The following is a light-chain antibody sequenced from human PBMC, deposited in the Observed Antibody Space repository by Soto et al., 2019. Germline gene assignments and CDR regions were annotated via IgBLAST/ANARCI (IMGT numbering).Light chain of an antibody. CDR3: AAWDDSLSARYV. CDR1: SSNIGSNY. CDR2: RNN. J-gene: IGLJ1*01. V-gene: IGLV1-47*01. Sequence: QSVLTQPPSASGTPGQRVTISCSGSSSNIGSNYVYWYQQLPGTAPKLLIYRNNQRPSGVPDRLSGSKSGTSASLAISGLRSEDEADYYCAAWDDSLSARYVFGTGTKVTVL.